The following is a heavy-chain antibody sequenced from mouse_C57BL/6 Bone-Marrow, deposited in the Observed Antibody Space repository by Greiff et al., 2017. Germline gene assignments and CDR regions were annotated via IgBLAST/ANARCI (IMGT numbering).Heavy chain of an antibody. V-gene: IGHV1-18*01. Sequence: EVQRVESGPELVKPGASVRIPCKASGYTFTDYNMDWVKQSHGKSLEWIGDINPNNGGTISNQKFKGKAPLTVAKSSSTAYMELRSLTSEDTAVYYCARGGIQALDYWGQGTTLTVSS. CDR2: INPNNGGT. D-gene: IGHD3-2*02. CDR1: GYTFTDYN. J-gene: IGHJ2*01. CDR3: ARGGIQALDY.